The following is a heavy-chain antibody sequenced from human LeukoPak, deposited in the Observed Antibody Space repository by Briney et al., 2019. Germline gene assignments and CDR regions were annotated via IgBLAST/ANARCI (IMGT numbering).Heavy chain of an antibody. V-gene: IGHV1-8*03. J-gene: IGHJ6*03. CDR2: MNPNSGNT. CDR1: GYTFTSYD. CDR3: AREPNDYYDSSGYYMDV. Sequence: ASVKVSCKASGYTFTSYDINWVRQATGQGLEWMGWMNPNSGNTGYAQKFQGRVTITRNTSISTAYMELSSLRSEDPAVYYCAREPNDYYDSSGYYMDVWGKGTTVTVSS. D-gene: IGHD3-22*01.